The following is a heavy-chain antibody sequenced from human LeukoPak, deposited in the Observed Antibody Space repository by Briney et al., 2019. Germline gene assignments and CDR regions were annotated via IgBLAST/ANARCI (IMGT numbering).Heavy chain of an antibody. V-gene: IGHV3-23*01. CDR2: ISGSVSST. J-gene: IGHJ4*02. CDR1: GFTFSSYA. CDR3: AKGVAVASPYYFDY. Sequence: GGSLRLSCAASGFTFSSYAKSWVRQAAGKGLEGDSRISGSVSSTYYANSVKGRFTISRDNSKNTLYLQMNSLRAEDTAVYYCAKGVAVASPYYFDYWGQGTLVTVSS. D-gene: IGHD2-2*01.